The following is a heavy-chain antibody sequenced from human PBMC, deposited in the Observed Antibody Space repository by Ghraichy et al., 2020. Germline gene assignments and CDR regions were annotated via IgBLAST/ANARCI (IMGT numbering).Heavy chain of an antibody. Sequence: SVKVSCKASGGTSSSSAISWVRQAPGQGLEWMGKIIPLFDTSNYAQKFQGRITITADKSTSTAYMELSSLRSDDTALYYCARTDDGGNHHFDYWGLGTLVTVSS. J-gene: IGHJ4*02. CDR1: GGTSSSSA. CDR2: IIPLFDTS. CDR3: ARTDDGGNHHFDY. V-gene: IGHV1-69*06. D-gene: IGHD4-23*01.